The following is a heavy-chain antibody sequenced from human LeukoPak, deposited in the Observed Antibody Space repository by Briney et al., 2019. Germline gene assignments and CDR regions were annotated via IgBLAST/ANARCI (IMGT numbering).Heavy chain of an antibody. V-gene: IGHV4-39*01. J-gene: IGHJ4*02. CDR1: VGSISSNSYY. D-gene: IGHD3-22*01. CDR2: IYYSGST. Sequence: PSETLSLTCTVSVGSISSNSYYWGWIRQPPGKGLEWIGSIYYSGSTYYNPSLKSRVTISVDTSKNQFSPKLRSVTAADTAVYYCARPFRSGYQPPFDYWGQGTLVTVSS. CDR3: ARPFRSGYQPPFDY.